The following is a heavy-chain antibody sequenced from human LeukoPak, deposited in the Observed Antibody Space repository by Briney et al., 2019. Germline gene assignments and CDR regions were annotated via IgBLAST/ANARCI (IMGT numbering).Heavy chain of an antibody. CDR3: ARDPLSTNDFDI. V-gene: IGHV4-59*01. J-gene: IGHJ3*02. CDR2: INYSGST. Sequence: SETLSLTCTVSGGSITNSYWNWIRQSPGKGLEWIGYINYSGSTNYNPSLKSRVAISVDTSKNQFSLKLSSVTAADTAVYFCARDPLSTNDFDIWGQGTMVTVSS. CDR1: GGSITNSY. D-gene: IGHD1-1*01.